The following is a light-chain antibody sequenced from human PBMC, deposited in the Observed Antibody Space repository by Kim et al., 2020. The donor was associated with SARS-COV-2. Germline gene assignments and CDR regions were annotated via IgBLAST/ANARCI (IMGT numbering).Light chain of an antibody. J-gene: IGKJ2*01. CDR1: QSVGSSY. CDR3: QQYGSTPFT. V-gene: IGKV3-20*01. Sequence: LSPGERATLSCSASQSVGSSYLAWYQQKPGQAPRLLIHGASNRAMGIPDRFSGSGSGTDFILSISRLEPEDSAVFYCQQYGSTPFTFGQGTKLEI. CDR2: GAS.